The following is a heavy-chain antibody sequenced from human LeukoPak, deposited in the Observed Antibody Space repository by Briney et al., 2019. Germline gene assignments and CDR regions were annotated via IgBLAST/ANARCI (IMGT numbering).Heavy chain of an antibody. CDR1: GFTVNSNY. CDR3: ARGYLIDH. CDR2: VYSGDRT. Sequence: GGSLRLSCAASGFTVNSNYMSWVRQAPGKGLEWVSVVYSGDRTYYADSVKGRFTISRDDSTNTLYLLMNSLRAEDTAVYYCARGYLIDHWGQGTLVTVSS. D-gene: IGHD1-26*01. V-gene: IGHV3-66*01. J-gene: IGHJ4*02.